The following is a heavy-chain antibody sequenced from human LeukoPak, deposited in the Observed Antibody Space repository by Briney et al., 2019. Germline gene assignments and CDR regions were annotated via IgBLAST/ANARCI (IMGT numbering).Heavy chain of an antibody. CDR2: IGTAGDT. Sequence: GGSLRLSCAASGFTFSSYDMHWVRQATGKGLEWVSAIGTAGDTYYPGSVKGRFTISRENAKNSLYLQMNSLRAGDTAVYYCARGGPAATRLFNWFDPWGQGTLVTVSS. J-gene: IGHJ5*02. D-gene: IGHD2-2*01. CDR3: ARGGPAATRLFNWFDP. CDR1: GFTFSSYD. V-gene: IGHV3-13*04.